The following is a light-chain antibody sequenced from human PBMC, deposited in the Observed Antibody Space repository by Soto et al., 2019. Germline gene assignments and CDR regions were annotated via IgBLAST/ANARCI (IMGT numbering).Light chain of an antibody. J-gene: IGKJ4*01. CDR1: QGISNY. V-gene: IGKV1-9*01. CDR3: LQLFRYPLT. Sequence: DIQLTQSPSFLSASVGDRITITCRASQGISNYLAWYQQKPGNAPELLVYSASTLQSGVPSRFSGGGSETEFSLTIGTLQPEDFATYYCLQLFRYPLTFGGGTKVDLK. CDR2: SAS.